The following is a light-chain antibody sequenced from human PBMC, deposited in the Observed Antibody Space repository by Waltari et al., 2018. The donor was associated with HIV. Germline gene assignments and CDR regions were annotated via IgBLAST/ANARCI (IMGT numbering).Light chain of an antibody. Sequence: QAVVTQEPALTVSPGGTVTLTCGSSTGVVTSGQRPYWFQQKPGQAPRPLMYDPTNKHSWTPARFSCSRLGGKAVLTLPGAQPEDEADYYCSLSFGSAAVFGGGTHVTVL. CDR1: TGVVTSGQR. CDR2: DPT. CDR3: SLSFGSAAV. J-gene: IGLJ2*01. V-gene: IGLV7-46*01.